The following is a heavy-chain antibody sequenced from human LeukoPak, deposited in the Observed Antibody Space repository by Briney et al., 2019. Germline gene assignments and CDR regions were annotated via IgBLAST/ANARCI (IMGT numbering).Heavy chain of an antibody. D-gene: IGHD3-3*01. J-gene: IGHJ5*02. V-gene: IGHV4-61*01. CDR1: GGSVSSGSYY. CDR3: AGAPTITIFGVVIKQAWFDP. CDR2: IYYSGST. Sequence: SETLSLTCTVSGGSVSSGSYYWSWIRQPPGKGLEWIGYIYYSGSTNYNPSLKGRVTISVDTSKNQFSLKLSSVTAADTAVYYCAGAPTITIFGVVIKQAWFDPWGQGTLVTVSS.